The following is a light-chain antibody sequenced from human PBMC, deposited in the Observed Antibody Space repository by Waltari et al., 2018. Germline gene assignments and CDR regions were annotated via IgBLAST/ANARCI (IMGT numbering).Light chain of an antibody. Sequence: QSALTQPASVSGSLGQSITISCTGRGSDIGAYDFVSWYQQYPGKPPKLIIYDVSTRPSEVSNRFSGSKSGNTASLAISGRQAEDEADYYCISYTNTYTLGLFGGGTKLTVL. CDR1: GSDIGAYDF. V-gene: IGLV2-14*03. CDR3: ISYTNTYTLGL. CDR2: DVS. J-gene: IGLJ3*02.